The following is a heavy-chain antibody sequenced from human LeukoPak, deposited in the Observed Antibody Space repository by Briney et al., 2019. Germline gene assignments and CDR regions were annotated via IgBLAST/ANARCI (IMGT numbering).Heavy chain of an antibody. CDR1: GDSVSSNSAA. V-gene: IGHV6-1*01. CDR2: TYYRSTWYN. J-gene: IGHJ6*02. D-gene: IGHD6-13*01. CDR3: AREGPPDSRNYYYGMDV. Sequence: SQTLSLTCAISGDSVSSNSAAWNWIRQSPSRGLEWLGRTYYRSTWYNDYAVSVKSRITINPDISKNQFSLQLNSVTPEDTAVYYCAREGPPDSRNYYYGMDVWGQGTTVTVSS.